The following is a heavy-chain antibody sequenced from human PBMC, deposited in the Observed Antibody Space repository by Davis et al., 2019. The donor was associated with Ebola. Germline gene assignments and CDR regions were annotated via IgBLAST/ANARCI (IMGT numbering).Heavy chain of an antibody. CDR2: ILGKGHGGAI. D-gene: IGHD6-13*01. J-gene: IGHJ4*02. CDR1: GFTFSSYA. V-gene: IGHV3-15*01. Sequence: PGGSLRLSCAASGFTFSSYAMSWVRQAPGKGLEWVGRILGKGHGGAIDYAAPVKGRFTISRDDSKNTLYLQMDSLKPEDTALYYCTSAPDNIPSADPGYWGQGTLVTVSS. CDR3: TSAPDNIPSADPGY.